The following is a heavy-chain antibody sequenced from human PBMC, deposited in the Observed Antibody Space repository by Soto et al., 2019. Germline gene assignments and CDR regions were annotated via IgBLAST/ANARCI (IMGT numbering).Heavy chain of an antibody. CDR2: IYHSGST. J-gene: IGHJ6*02. CDR3: ARGASGSPYLYGMDV. CDR1: GASISSSNW. Sequence: QVQLQESGPGLVKPSRTLSLTCAVSGASISSSNWWSWVRQPPGKGLEWIGEIYHSGSTNYNPSLKSRVTILVDKSKNQLSLHLRSVTAADTAVYYCARGASGSPYLYGMDVWGQGTTVSVSS. D-gene: IGHD3-10*01. V-gene: IGHV4-4*02.